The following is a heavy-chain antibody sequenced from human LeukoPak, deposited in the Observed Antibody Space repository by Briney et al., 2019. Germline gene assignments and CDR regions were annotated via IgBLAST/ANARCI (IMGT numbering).Heavy chain of an antibody. J-gene: IGHJ4*02. D-gene: IGHD3-10*01. V-gene: IGHV3-23*01. Sequence: GGSLRLSCAVAGMTLSNYGMSWVRQAPGKGREWVAGIGGSGCGTVYADSVKGRFTISRDNPKNTLYLQMNSLRAEDTVVYFCAKRGVVIRVVLVGFHKEAYYFDSWGQGALVTVSS. CDR2: IGGSGCGT. CDR1: GMTLSNYG. CDR3: AKRGVVIRVVLVGFHKEAYYFDS.